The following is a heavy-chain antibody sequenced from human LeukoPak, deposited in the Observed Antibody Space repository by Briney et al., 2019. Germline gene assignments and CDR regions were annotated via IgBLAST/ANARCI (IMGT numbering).Heavy chain of an antibody. CDR1: GYSISSGYY. CDR2: IFHSGST. V-gene: IGHV4-38-2*02. CDR3: ARDLRGLTMVRGVAEEIDY. Sequence: PSETLSLTCTVAGYSISSGYYWGWIRQPPGKGLEWIASIFHSGSTYYNPSLKSRVTISVDTSKNQFSLKLSSVTAADTAVYYCARDLRGLTMVRGVAEEIDYWGQGTLVTVSS. D-gene: IGHD3-10*01. J-gene: IGHJ4*02.